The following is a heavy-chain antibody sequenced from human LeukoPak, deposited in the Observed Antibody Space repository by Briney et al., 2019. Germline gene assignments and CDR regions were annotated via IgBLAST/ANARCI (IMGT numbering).Heavy chain of an antibody. Sequence: GGSLRLSCAASGFTFSSYAMNWVRQAPGKGLEWVSSIYIDGATYYAESVKGRFTISRDNSKNTLYLQMNSLRAEDTAIYYCAKSVPYWYFDFWGRGTLVTVSS. CDR3: AKSVPYWYFDF. CDR1: GFTFSSYA. V-gene: IGHV3-23*01. J-gene: IGHJ2*01. CDR2: IYIDGAT.